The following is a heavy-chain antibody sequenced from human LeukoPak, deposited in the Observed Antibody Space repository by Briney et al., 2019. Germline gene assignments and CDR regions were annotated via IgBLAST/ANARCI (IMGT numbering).Heavy chain of an antibody. V-gene: IGHV3-23*01. D-gene: IGHD3-22*01. CDR2: ISGSGTNT. CDR3: AKDPPYYYDSSGYGGGAFDI. Sequence: PGRSLRLSCAASGFTFSSYAMHWVRQAPGKGLEWVSGISGSGTNTYYADSVKGRFTISRDNSKNTLYMQMNSLRAEDTAVYYCAKDPPYYYDSSGYGGGAFDIWGQGTMVTVSS. J-gene: IGHJ3*02. CDR1: GFTFSSYA.